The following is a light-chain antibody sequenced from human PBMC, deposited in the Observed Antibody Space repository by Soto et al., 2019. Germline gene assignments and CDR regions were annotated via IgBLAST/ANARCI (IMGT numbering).Light chain of an antibody. Sequence: VLTQPPSASGTPGQRVTLSCSGSGSSIGTNTVNWYRQLPGTAPKLLIYGDNQRPSGVPDRFSGSKSGTSASLAISGLQSEDEAEYYCAAWDGSLNNVLFGGGTKVTVL. CDR3: AAWDGSLNNVL. CDR1: GSSIGTNT. CDR2: GDN. V-gene: IGLV1-44*01. J-gene: IGLJ2*01.